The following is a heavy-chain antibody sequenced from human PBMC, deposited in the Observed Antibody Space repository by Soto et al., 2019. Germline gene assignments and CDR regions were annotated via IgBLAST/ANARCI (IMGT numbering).Heavy chain of an antibody. CDR3: ARGALPDWSTLFDP. CDR2: INHSGST. CDR1: GGSFSGYY. D-gene: IGHD3-9*01. J-gene: IGHJ5*02. Sequence: SETLSLTCAVYGGSFSGYYWSWIRQPPGKGLEWIGEINHSGSTNYNPSLKSRVTISVDTSKNQFSLKLSSVTAADTAVYYCARGALPDWSTLFDPWGQGTLVTVSS. V-gene: IGHV4-34*01.